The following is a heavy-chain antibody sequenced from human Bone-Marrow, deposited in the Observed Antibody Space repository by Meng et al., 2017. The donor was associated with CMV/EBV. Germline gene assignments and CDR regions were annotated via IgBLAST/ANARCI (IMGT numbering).Heavy chain of an antibody. Sequence: ASVKVSCKASGYTFTSYGISWVRQAPGQGLEWMGWINTNSGGTNYGQKFQGRVTMTRDMSISTAYMELSSLRAEDTAVYYCAKDQVRVGEYHYYGMDVWGQGTTVTVSS. CDR1: GYTFTSYG. CDR3: AKDQVRVGEYHYYGMDV. J-gene: IGHJ6*02. V-gene: IGHV1-2*02. D-gene: IGHD3-16*01. CDR2: INTNSGGT.